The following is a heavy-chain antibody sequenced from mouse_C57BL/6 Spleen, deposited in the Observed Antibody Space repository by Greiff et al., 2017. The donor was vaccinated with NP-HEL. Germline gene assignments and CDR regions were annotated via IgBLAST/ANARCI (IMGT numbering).Heavy chain of an antibody. J-gene: IGHJ3*01. D-gene: IGHD1-1*01. CDR3: ARERDYYGSSWAY. V-gene: IGHV5-17*01. Sequence: EVKLVESGGGLVKPGGSLKLSCAASGFTFSDYGMHWVRQAPEKGLEWVAYISSGSSTIYYADTVKGRFTISRDNAKNTLFLQMTSLRSEDTAMYYCARERDYYGSSWAYWGQGTLVTASA. CDR2: ISSGSSTI. CDR1: GFTFSDYG.